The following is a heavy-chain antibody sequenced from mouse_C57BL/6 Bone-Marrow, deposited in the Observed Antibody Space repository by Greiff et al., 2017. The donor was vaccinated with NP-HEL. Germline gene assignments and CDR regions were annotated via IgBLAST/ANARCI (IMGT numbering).Heavy chain of an antibody. CDR3: ARRGYGSSYWYFDV. CDR2: ISYSGST. V-gene: IGHV3-1*01. J-gene: IGHJ1*03. CDR1: GYSITSGYD. Sequence: EVKLQESGPGMVKPSQSLSLTCTVTGYSITSGYDWHWIRHFPGNKLEWMGYISYSGSTNYNPSLKSRISITHDTSKNHFFLKLNSVTTEDTATYYCARRGYGSSYWYFDVWGTGTTVTVSS. D-gene: IGHD1-1*01.